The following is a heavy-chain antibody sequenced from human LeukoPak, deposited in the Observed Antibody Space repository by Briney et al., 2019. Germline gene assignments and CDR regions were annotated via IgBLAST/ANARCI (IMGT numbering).Heavy chain of an antibody. CDR1: GFTFSSYW. J-gene: IGHJ5*02. CDR2: IKPDGTEM. V-gene: IGHV3-7*01. CDR3: ARGSNTWYDGSDRFDP. D-gene: IGHD3-10*01. Sequence: GGSLRLSCAASGFTFSSYWMAWVRQAPGKGLEWVANIKPDGTEMYYLHSAKGRFTISRGNSKNSVYLEMDNLRVEDTGVYYCARGSNTWYDGSDRFDPWGQGTLVTVSS.